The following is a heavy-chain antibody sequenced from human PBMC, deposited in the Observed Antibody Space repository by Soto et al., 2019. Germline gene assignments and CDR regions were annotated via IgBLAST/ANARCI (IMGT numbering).Heavy chain of an antibody. CDR3: ARRGTANHFEY. CDR1: GFTFSSYG. Sequence: QVQLVESGGGVVQPGRSLRLSCAASGFTFSSYGMHWVRQAPGKGLEWVAVISYDGSNKYYADSVKGRFTISRDNSKNTLYLQMNSLRAEDTAVYYCARRGTANHFEYWGQGTLVTVSS. V-gene: IGHV3-30*03. D-gene: IGHD2-21*02. CDR2: ISYDGSNK. J-gene: IGHJ4*02.